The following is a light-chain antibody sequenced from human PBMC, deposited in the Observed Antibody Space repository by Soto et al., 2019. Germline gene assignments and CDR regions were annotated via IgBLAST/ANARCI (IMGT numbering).Light chain of an antibody. Sequence: QAVVTQEPALTVSPGETVTLTCGANTGPVTSDHYPYWFQQKPGQAPRALIYDTTNRHSWTPDRFSGSLLGGRAALTLSGAPPEDEAAYYCLLSYFGPNYLFGSGTKLTVL. J-gene: IGLJ1*01. CDR1: TGPVTSDHY. CDR2: DTT. CDR3: LLSYFGPNYL. V-gene: IGLV7-46*01.